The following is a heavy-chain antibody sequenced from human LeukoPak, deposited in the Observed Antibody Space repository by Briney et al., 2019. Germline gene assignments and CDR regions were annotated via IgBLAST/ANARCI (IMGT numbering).Heavy chain of an antibody. Sequence: ASVKVSCKASGYTFTSYGISWVRQAPGQGLEWMGIINPSGGSTSFAQKFQGRVTMTRDMSTSTVYMELSSLRSEDTAVYYCARGGYYQEDAFDIWGQGTMVTVSS. CDR1: GYTFTSYG. CDR3: ARGGYYQEDAFDI. D-gene: IGHD3-22*01. CDR2: INPSGGST. J-gene: IGHJ3*02. V-gene: IGHV1-46*01.